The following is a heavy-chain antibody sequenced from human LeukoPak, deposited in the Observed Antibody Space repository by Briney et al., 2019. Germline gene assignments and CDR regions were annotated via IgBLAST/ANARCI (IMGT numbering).Heavy chain of an antibody. CDR2: MSYDGSDK. Sequence: PGGSLRLSCAASGFTFSSFAMHWVRQAPGKGLEWVAVMSYDGSDKYYADSVKGRFTISRDNSENTLYLQLNSLRVEDTAVYYCATSRAYGHNWNHYYYYKMDVWGQGTTVTVSS. CDR1: GFTFSSFA. D-gene: IGHD1-20*01. CDR3: ATSRAYGHNWNHYYYYKMDV. V-gene: IGHV3-30-3*01. J-gene: IGHJ6*02.